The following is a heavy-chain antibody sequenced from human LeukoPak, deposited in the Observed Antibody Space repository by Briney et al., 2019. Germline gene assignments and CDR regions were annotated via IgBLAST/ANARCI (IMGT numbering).Heavy chain of an antibody. CDR2: INHSGST. CDR3: ARPPYVWGSYRYPRDAFDI. V-gene: IGHV4-34*01. CDR1: GGSFSGYY. J-gene: IGHJ3*02. D-gene: IGHD3-16*02. Sequence: PSETLSLTRAVYGGSFSGYYWSWIRQPPGKGLEWIGEINHSGSTNYNPSLKSRVTISVDTSKNQFSLKLSSVTAADTAVYYCARPPYVWGSYRYPRDAFDIWGQGTMVTVSS.